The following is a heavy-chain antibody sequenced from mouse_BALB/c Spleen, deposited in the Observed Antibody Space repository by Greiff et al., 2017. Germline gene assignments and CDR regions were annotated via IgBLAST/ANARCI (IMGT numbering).Heavy chain of an antibody. V-gene: IGHV1-15*01. CDR2: IDPETGGT. Sequence: QVQLQQSGAELVRPGASVTLSCKASGYTFTDYEMHWVKQTPVHGLEWIGAIDPETGGTAYNQKFKGKATLTADKSSSTAYMELRSLTSEDSAVYYCTRHWDYFDYWGQGTTLTVSS. CDR3: TRHWDYFDY. D-gene: IGHD4-1*01. CDR1: GYTFTDYE. J-gene: IGHJ2*01.